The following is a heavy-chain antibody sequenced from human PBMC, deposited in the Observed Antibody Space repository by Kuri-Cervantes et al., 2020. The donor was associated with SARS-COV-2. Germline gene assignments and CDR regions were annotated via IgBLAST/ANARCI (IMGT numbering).Heavy chain of an antibody. CDR3: ASEGYFGVVTYAFEI. Sequence: ASVKVSCKASGYTFTSYYMHWVRQAPGQGLEWMGIINPSGGSTSYAQKFQGRVTMTRDTSTSTVYMELRSLRSEDTAVYYCASEGYFGVVTYAFEIWGQGTLVTVSS. J-gene: IGHJ4*02. D-gene: IGHD3-3*01. CDR2: INPSGGST. CDR1: GYTFTSYY. V-gene: IGHV1-46*01.